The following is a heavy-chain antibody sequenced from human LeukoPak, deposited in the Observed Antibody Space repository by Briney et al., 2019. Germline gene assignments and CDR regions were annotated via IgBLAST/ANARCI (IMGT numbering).Heavy chain of an antibody. D-gene: IGHD5-24*01. Sequence: GGSLRLSCAASGFTFSSYAMHWVRQAPGKGLEWVAVISYDGSNKYYADSVKGRFTISRDNSKNTLYLQMNSLSAEDTAIYYCAKRQKYGDGCLDYWGQGTLVTVSS. CDR2: ISYDGSNK. J-gene: IGHJ4*02. CDR1: GFTFSSYA. V-gene: IGHV3-30-3*02. CDR3: AKRQKYGDGCLDY.